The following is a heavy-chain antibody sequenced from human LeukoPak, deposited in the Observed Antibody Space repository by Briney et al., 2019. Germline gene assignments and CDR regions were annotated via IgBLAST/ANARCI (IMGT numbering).Heavy chain of an antibody. CDR3: ARDSIPGYDSSGYMVAFDL. Sequence: GGSLRLSCAASGFSFSDYYMSWIRQAPGKGLEWVANIKQDGSDKYYVDSVKGRFIISRDTAKNSLYLQMNSLRAEDTAVYYCARDSIPGYDSSGYMVAFDLWGQGTMVTVSS. D-gene: IGHD3-22*01. V-gene: IGHV3-7*05. J-gene: IGHJ3*01. CDR2: IKQDGSDK. CDR1: GFSFSDYY.